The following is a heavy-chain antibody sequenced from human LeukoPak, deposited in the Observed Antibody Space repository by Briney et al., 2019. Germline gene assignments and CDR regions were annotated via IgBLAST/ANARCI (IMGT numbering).Heavy chain of an antibody. D-gene: IGHD2/OR15-2a*01. CDR1: RGSISDYY. V-gene: IGHV4-59*01. J-gene: IGHJ4*02. CDR2: IYYSGST. CDR3: ARELKVGNTGYYFDY. Sequence: PSETLSLTCTVSRGSISDYYWSWIRQPPGEGLEWIGYIYYSGSTNYNPSLKSRVTISPDTSKNQFSLNLNSVTAADTAVYYCARELKVGNTGYYFDYWGQGTLVTVSS.